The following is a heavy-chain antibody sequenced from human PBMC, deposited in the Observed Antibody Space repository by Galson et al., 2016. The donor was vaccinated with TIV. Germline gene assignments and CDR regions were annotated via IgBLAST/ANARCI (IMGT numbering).Heavy chain of an antibody. CDR1: GFNFDNYA. CDR3: ARDTASVYGRGSLLDP. D-gene: IGHD3-10*01. Sequence: SLRLSCAATGFNFDNYAIHWVRQAPGKGLEWVAVISHDENNKYYSDSVKGRFTTSRENYKSTTYLQMNLLKTEDTAVYYCARDTASVYGRGSLLDPWGQGILVTVSS. V-gene: IGHV3-30-3*01. CDR2: ISHDENNK. J-gene: IGHJ5*02.